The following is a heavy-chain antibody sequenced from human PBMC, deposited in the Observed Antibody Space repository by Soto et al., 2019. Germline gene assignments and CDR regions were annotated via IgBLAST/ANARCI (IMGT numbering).Heavy chain of an antibody. CDR1: GGTFSSYA. CDR3: ARGTLTDDAFDI. CDR2: IMPVFGTT. D-gene: IGHD4-4*01. V-gene: IGHV1-69*01. J-gene: IGHJ3*02. Sequence: QVPLVQSGAEVKKPGSSVKVSCKASGGTFSSYAISWVRQAPGQGLEWMGGIMPVFGTTNNAQKFQGRVTITADESTSTAYMELSRLRSEDTAVYYCARGTLTDDAFDIWGQGTMVTVSS.